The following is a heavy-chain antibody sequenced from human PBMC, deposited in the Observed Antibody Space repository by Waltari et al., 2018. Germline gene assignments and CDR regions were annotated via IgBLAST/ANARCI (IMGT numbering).Heavy chain of an antibody. J-gene: IGHJ4*02. D-gene: IGHD3-3*01. CDR3: ATGSIFGVVIIDY. V-gene: IGHV4-39*01. Sequence: QLQLQESGPGLVKPSETLSLTCTVSGGSISSSSYYWGWIRQPPGKGLEWIGCIYYSGSTYYNPSLKSRVTISVDTSKNQFSLKLSSVTAADTAVYYCATGSIFGVVIIDYWGQGTLVTVSS. CDR2: IYYSGST. CDR1: GGSISSSSYY.